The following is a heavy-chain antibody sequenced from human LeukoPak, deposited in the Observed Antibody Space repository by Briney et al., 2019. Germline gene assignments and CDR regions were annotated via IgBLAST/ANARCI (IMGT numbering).Heavy chain of an antibody. CDR1: PYTFPSYG. D-gene: IGHD2-2*01. J-gene: IGHJ3*02. V-gene: IGHV1-18*01. CDR2: ISAYNGNT. Sequence: ASVKVTCKASPYTFPSYGVSWVRQAPGQGLQWMGWISAYNGNTNYAQKFQGRVTMTRDMSTSTVYMELSSLRSEDTAVYYCARAGGPSDAFDIWGQGTMVTVSS. CDR3: ARAGGPSDAFDI.